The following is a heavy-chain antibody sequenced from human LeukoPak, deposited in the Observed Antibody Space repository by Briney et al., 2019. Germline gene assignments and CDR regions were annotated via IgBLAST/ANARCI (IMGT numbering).Heavy chain of an antibody. J-gene: IGHJ4*02. V-gene: IGHV1-46*01. Sequence: ASVNVSCKASGYSFTSNYIHWVRQAPGQGLELMGMIYPRDGSTSYAQKFQGRVTVTRDTSTSTVHMELSGLRSEDTAVYYCARDQEAFGYWGQGTLVTVSS. CDR3: ARDQEAFGY. CDR2: IYPRDGST. CDR1: GYSFTSNY.